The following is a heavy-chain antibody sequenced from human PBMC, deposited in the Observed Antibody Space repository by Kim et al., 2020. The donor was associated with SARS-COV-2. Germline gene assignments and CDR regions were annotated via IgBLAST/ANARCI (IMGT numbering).Heavy chain of an antibody. D-gene: IGHD3-22*01. CDR2: ISSSSSYI. Sequence: GGSLRLSCAASGFTFSSYSMNWVRQAPGKGLEWVSSISSSSSYIYYADSVKGRFTISRDNAKNSLYLQMNSLRAEDTAVYYCATDYDSYDSSGYSWGQGTLVTVSS. CDR3: ATDYDSYDSSGYS. V-gene: IGHV3-21*01. CDR1: GFTFSSYS. J-gene: IGHJ5*02.